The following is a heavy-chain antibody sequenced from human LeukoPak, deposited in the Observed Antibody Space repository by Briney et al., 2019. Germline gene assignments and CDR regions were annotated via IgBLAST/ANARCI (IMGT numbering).Heavy chain of an antibody. V-gene: IGHV4-59*12. Sequence: SETLSLTCTVSGGSISSYYWSWIRQPPGKGLEWIGYIYYSGSTNYNPSLKSRVTISVDTSKNQFSLKLSSVTAADTAVYYCARFRGGSTAGWFDPWGQGTLVTVSS. D-gene: IGHD2-2*01. CDR1: GGSISSYY. CDR3: ARFRGGSTAGWFDP. CDR2: IYYSGST. J-gene: IGHJ5*02.